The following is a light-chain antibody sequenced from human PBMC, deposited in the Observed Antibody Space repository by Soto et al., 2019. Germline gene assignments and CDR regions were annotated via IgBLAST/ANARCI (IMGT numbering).Light chain of an antibody. V-gene: IGKV1-33*01. CDR3: QQYEDFPLT. CDR2: DAS. CDR1: QDISNY. Sequence: DIQMTQSPSSLSASVGDRVTLTCQASQDISNYLTWYQQKAGKAPKLLIYDASNLEAGVPSRFSGGGSGTDFTFTISSLQPEDIATYYCQQYEDFPLTFGQGTKLEIK. J-gene: IGKJ2*01.